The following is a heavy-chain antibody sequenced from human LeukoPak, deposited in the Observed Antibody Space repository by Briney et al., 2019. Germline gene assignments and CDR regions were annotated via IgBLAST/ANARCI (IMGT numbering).Heavy chain of an antibody. Sequence: PSETLSLTCTVSGGSISSSSYYWSWIRQPPGKGLEWIGEINHSGSTNYNPSLKSRVTISVDTSKNQFSLKLSSVTAADTAVYYCARATIVVVPAAIPEGYYYGMDVWGQGTTVTVSS. J-gene: IGHJ6*02. CDR2: INHSGST. CDR3: ARATIVVVPAAIPEGYYYGMDV. CDR1: GGSISSSSYY. D-gene: IGHD2-2*02. V-gene: IGHV4-39*07.